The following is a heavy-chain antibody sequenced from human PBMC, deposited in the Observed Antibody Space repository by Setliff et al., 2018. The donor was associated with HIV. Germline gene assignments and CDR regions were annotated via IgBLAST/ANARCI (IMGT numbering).Heavy chain of an antibody. V-gene: IGHV1-18*01. CDR1: GYMFIAYG. J-gene: IGHJ5*02. D-gene: IGHD4-17*01. Sequence: EASVKVSCKTSGYMFIAYGMSWVRRAPGQGLEWMGWIGPYNGRTEYAQEFQGRVSLTIDTSASTAYMELRSLRSDDTAVYYCTIDYGDYEGWFDPWGQGTLVTVSS. CDR3: TIDYGDYEGWFDP. CDR2: IGPYNGRT.